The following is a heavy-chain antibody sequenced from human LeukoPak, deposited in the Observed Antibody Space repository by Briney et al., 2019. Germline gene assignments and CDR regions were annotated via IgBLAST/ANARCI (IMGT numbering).Heavy chain of an antibody. V-gene: IGHV3-33*08. D-gene: IGHD6-13*01. J-gene: IGHJ5*02. CDR2: IWYDGSNK. CDR1: GFTFSSYG. CDR3: ATWGCSRWAFGA. Sequence: GGSLRLSCAGSGFTFSSYGMHWVRQAPGKGLEWVAVIWYDGSNKYYADSVKGRFTISRDNSKNTLYLQMDSLRAEDTAVYYWATWGCSRWAFGAWGQGTLVTVSS.